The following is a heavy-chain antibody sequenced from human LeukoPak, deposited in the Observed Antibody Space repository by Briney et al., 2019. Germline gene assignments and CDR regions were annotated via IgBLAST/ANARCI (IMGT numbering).Heavy chain of an antibody. V-gene: IGHV1-69*05. D-gene: IGHD6-13*01. CDR2: IIPIFGTA. J-gene: IGHJ4*02. Sequence: SVKVSCKASGGTFSSYAISWVRQAPGQGLEWMGGIIPIFGTANYARKFQGRVTITTDESTSTAYMELSSLRSEDTAVYYCARGQQTVYYFDYWGQGTLVTVSS. CDR3: ARGQQTVYYFDY. CDR1: GGTFSSYA.